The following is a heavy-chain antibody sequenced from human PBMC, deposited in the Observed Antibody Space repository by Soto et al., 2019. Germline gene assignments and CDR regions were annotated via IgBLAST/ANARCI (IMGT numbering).Heavy chain of an antibody. D-gene: IGHD3-16*01. V-gene: IGHV1-8*01. CDR1: GYTFSDFD. CDR3: ARGNPFNYAGFDV. Sequence: ASVKVSCKASGYTFSDFDINWLRQASGQGPEWMGWMNAKSGDTFFAQRFQGKFNMTWDTSLSTAYMEVGSLTPDDTAIYYCARGNPFNYAGFDVWGQGTTVTVSS. J-gene: IGHJ6*02. CDR2: MNAKSGDT.